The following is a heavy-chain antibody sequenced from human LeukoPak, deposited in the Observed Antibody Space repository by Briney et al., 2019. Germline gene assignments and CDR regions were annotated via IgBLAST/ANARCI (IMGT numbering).Heavy chain of an antibody. D-gene: IGHD4-17*01. CDR1: GFTFDGYA. CDR3: AKVLDYGDYWGAFDI. J-gene: IGHJ3*02. CDR2: ISWNSGSI. Sequence: GGSLRLSCAASGFTFDGYAMHWARQAPGKGLEWVSGISWNSGSIGYADSVKGRFTISRDNAKNSLYLQMNSLRAEDTAVYYCAKVLDYGDYWGAFDIWGQGTMVTVSS. V-gene: IGHV3-9*01.